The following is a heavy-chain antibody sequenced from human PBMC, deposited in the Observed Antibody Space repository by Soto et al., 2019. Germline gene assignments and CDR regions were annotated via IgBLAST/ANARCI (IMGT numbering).Heavy chain of an antibody. CDR3: ASSHESRYYYGMDV. V-gene: IGHV1-2*02. CDR2: INPNSGGT. J-gene: IGHJ6*02. Sequence: ASVKVSCKASGYTFTGYYMHWVRQAPGQGLEWMGWINPNSGGTNYAQKFQGRVTMTRDTSISTAYMELSRLRSDDTAVYYCASSHESRYYYGMDVWGQGTKVTVSS. CDR1: GYTFTGYY.